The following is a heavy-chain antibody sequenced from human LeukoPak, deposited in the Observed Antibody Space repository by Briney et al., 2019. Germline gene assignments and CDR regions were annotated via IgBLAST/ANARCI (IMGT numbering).Heavy chain of an antibody. J-gene: IGHJ4*02. CDR1: GYTFTGYY. CDR3: ARADRLHGGPYLIGP. Sequence: GASVKVSCKASGYTFTGYYMHWVRQAPGQGLEWMGWINPSSGGTSSAQKFQGRVTMTRDTSITTVYMEVRWLTSDDTAVYYCARADRLHGGPYLIGPGGQGTLVTVSS. V-gene: IGHV1-2*02. CDR2: INPSSGGT. D-gene: IGHD2-21*01.